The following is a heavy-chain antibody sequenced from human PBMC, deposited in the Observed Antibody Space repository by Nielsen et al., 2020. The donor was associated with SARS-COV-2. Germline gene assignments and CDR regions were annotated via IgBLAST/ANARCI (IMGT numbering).Heavy chain of an antibody. D-gene: IGHD1-26*01. V-gene: IGHV3-30*02. J-gene: IGHJ4*02. CDR1: GFTFSSYG. CDR3: VVGATTELNY. Sequence: GESLKISCAASGFTFSSYGMHWVRQAPGKGLEWVAVIWYDGSNKYYTDSVKGRFTISRDNSKNTLYLQMNSLRPEDTALYFCVVGATTELNYWGQGTLVTVSS. CDR2: IWYDGSNK.